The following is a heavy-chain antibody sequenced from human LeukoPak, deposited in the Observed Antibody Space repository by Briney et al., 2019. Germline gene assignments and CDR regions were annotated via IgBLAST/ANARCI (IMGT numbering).Heavy chain of an antibody. Sequence: GGSLRLSCAVSGFTVTDNYMSWVRQAPGKGLQWVSVIYPDGRTYSADSVKGRFTVSRDNSRNTLYLQINSLRVEDTAVYYCAKERDDSSTVFDSWGQGTLVTVSS. CDR2: IYPDGRT. V-gene: IGHV3-53*01. CDR3: AKERDDSSTVFDS. J-gene: IGHJ4*02. D-gene: IGHD4-17*01. CDR1: GFTVTDNY.